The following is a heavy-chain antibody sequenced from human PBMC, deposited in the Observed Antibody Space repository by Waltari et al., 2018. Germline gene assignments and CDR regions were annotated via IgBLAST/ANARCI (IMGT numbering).Heavy chain of an antibody. CDR1: GFTLSDSA. V-gene: IGHV3-23*01. CDR2: ITGRGDET. J-gene: IGHJ6*02. D-gene: IGHD1-1*01. Sequence: EVQLLESGGGLLQPGESLRLSCAASGFTLSDSAMTWVRQAPGKGLEWVSDITGRGDETQYADSVRGRFTISRDNFRNTLYLQMDSLRADDTAVYYCAKGTTRGYFYYGMDVWGQGTTVTVS. CDR3: AKGTTRGYFYYGMDV.